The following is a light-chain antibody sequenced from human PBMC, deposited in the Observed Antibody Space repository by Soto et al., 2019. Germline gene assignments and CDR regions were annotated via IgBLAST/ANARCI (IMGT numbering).Light chain of an antibody. CDR1: QSLVHGDGSTH. Sequence: DVVMTQSPLSLPVTLGQPASISCRSSQSLVHGDGSTHVAWFQQRPGQSPRRLICRVSERDSWVPDRFSGSGSDTDFTLKISRVEAEDVGVYYCQQRSNWPRVTFGPGTKVDIK. J-gene: IGKJ3*01. CDR2: RVS. CDR3: QQRSNWPRVT. V-gene: IGKV2-30*02.